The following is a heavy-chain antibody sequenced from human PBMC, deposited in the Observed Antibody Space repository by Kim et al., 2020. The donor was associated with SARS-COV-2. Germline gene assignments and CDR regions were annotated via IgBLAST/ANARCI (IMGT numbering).Heavy chain of an antibody. D-gene: IGHD3-10*01. J-gene: IGHJ5*02. CDR2: IYYSGST. CDR1: GGSIISSSYY. Sequence: SETLSLTCTVSGGSIISSSYYWGWIRQPPGKGLEWIGAIYYSGSTYYSPSLKSRLTISVDTSKNQFSLMLSSVTAADTAVYYCARLLWFGEKTFDPWGQGILVTVSS. CDR3: ARLLWFGEKTFDP. V-gene: IGHV4-39*01.